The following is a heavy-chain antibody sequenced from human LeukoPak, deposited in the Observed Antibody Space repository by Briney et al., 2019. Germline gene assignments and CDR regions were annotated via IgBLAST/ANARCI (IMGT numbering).Heavy chain of an antibody. CDR3: AREHLLIDVLQHNFFDP. CDR1: GFTFSSYS. CDR2: ISSSSSYI. Sequence: GGSLRLSCAASGFTFSSYSMNWVRQAPGKGLEWVSSISSSSSYIYYADSVKGRFTISRDNAKNSLYLQMNSLRADDTTVYYCAREHLLIDVLQHNFFDPWGQGPLVTVSS. D-gene: IGHD3-10*01. J-gene: IGHJ5*02. V-gene: IGHV3-21*01.